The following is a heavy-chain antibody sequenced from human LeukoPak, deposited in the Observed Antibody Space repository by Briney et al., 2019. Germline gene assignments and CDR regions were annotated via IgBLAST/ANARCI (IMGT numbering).Heavy chain of an antibody. Sequence: GGSLRLSCTASGFTFSNYWMSWVRQTPEKGLEWVVNIKQDGSETVYVDSVKGRFTISRDNAQTSLYLQMNSLRAEDTAVYYCARGKWFGESPNWGQGTLVTVSS. D-gene: IGHD3-10*01. CDR1: GFTFSNYW. V-gene: IGHV3-7*02. CDR2: IKQDGSET. CDR3: ARGKWFGESPN. J-gene: IGHJ4*02.